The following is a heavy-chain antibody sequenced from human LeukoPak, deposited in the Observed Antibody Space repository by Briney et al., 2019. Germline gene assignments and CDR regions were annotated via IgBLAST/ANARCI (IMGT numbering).Heavy chain of an antibody. CDR3: ARECRWQWLSTGYYYYMDV. D-gene: IGHD6-19*01. J-gene: IGHJ6*03. CDR1: GGSFSGYY. V-gene: IGHV4-34*01. CDR2: INHSGST. Sequence: SETLSLTCAVYGGSFSGYYWSWIRQPPGKGLEWIGEINHSGSTNYNPSLKSRVTISVDTSKNQFSLKLSSVTAADTAVYYCARECRWQWLSTGYYYYMDVWGKGTTVTVSS.